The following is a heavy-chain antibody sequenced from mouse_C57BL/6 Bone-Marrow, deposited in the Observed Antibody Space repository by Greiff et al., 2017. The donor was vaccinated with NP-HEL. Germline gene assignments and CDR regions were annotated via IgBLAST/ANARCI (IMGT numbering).Heavy chain of an antibody. CDR3: ARVGHGSRGGFAY. J-gene: IGHJ3*01. V-gene: IGHV1-80*01. CDR2: IYPGDGDT. Sequence: VQLKESGAELVKPGASVKISCKASGYAFSSYWMNWVKQRPGKGLEWIGQIYPGDGDTNYNGKFKGKATLTADKSSSTAYMQLSSLTSEDSAVYFCARVGHGSRGGFAYWGQGTLVTVSA. CDR1: GYAFSSYW. D-gene: IGHD1-1*01.